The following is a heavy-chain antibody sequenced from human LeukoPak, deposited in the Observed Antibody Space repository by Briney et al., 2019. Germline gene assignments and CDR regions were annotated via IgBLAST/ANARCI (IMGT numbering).Heavy chain of an antibody. CDR1: GYTFTSYA. CDR3: AREQLGATHPDY. D-gene: IGHD1-26*01. V-gene: IGHV1-3*01. CDR2: INAGNGNT. Sequence: ASVKVSCKASGYTFTSYAMHWVRPAPGQRLEWMGWINAGNGNTKYSQKFQGRVTITRDTSASTAYMELSSLRSEDTAVYYCAREQLGATHPDYWGQGTLVTVSS. J-gene: IGHJ4*02.